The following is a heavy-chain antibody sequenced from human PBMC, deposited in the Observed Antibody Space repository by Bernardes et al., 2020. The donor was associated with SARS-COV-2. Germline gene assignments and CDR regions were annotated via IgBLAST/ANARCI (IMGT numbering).Heavy chain of an antibody. CDR3: ARDPRSGKISSSTSFP. CDR2: IYYSGST. J-gene: IGHJ5*02. CDR1: GGSISSSSYY. V-gene: IGHV4-39*07. Sequence: TLSLTCTVSGGSISSSSYYWGWIRQPPGKGLEWIGSIYYSGSTYYNPSLKSRVTISVDTSKNQFSLKLSSVTAADTAVYYCARDPRSGKISSSTSFPWGQGTLVTVSS. D-gene: IGHD2-2*01.